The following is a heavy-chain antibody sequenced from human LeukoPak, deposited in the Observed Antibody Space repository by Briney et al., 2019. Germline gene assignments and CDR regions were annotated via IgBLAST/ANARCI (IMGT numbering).Heavy chain of an antibody. V-gene: IGHV3-30*02. CDR2: IRYDANTE. D-gene: IGHD3-10*01. J-gene: IGHJ6*03. CDR1: GFSFKYYG. Sequence: PGGSLRLSCAASGFSFKYYGMHWVRQAPGKGLEWLAFIRYDANTEYYADSVQGRFTISRDNSKNTLYLQMNSLKGDDTAVYYCAKDSAFYYIDVWGKGTTVIISS. CDR3: AKDSAFYYIDV.